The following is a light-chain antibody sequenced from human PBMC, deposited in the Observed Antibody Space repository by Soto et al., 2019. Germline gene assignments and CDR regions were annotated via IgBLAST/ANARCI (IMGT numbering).Light chain of an antibody. V-gene: IGLV2-14*01. CDR2: EVS. J-gene: IGLJ1*01. CDR1: SSDVCSYNF. Sequence: QSALTQPASVSGSPGQSITISCTGTSSDVCSYNFVSWYQQLPGKAPKLMIYEVSNRPSGVSNRFSGSKSGNTASLTISGLQAEDEADYYCSSYTTSSNYVFGSGTKVTVL. CDR3: SSYTTSSNYV.